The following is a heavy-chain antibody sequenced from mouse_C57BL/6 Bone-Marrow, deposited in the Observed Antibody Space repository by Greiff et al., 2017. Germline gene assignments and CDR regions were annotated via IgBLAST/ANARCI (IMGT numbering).Heavy chain of an antibody. D-gene: IGHD1-1*01. CDR3: ARMTTVVATSRYYYAMDY. J-gene: IGHJ4*01. CDR2: IYPGGGYT. V-gene: IGHV1-63*01. CDR1: GYTFTNYW. Sequence: VQLQQSGAELVRPGTSVKMSCKASGYTFTNYWIGWAKQRPGHGLEWIGDIYPGGGYTNYNEKFKGKATLTADKSSSTAYMQFSSLTSEDSAIYYCARMTTVVATSRYYYAMDYWGQGTSVTVSS.